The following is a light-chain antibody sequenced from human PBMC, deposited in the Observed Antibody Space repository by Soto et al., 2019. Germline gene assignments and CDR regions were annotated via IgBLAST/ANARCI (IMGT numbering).Light chain of an antibody. CDR3: KQYNNWPPWT. CDR1: QSLSDN. V-gene: IGKV3-15*01. J-gene: IGKJ1*01. CDR2: RAS. Sequence: EIVMTQSPATLAVSPGDTATLSCRASQSLSDNLAWYQQKPGQAPRLLIFRASTRAKGVPARFSGRGSGTEFTLTISGLQSEDFAVYYCKQYNNWPPWTFGPGTKV.